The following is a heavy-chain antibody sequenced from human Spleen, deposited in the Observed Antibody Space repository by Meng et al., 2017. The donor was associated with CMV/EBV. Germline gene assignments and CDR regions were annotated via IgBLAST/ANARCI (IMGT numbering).Heavy chain of an antibody. CDR1: GFTFSSYA. CDR2: ISYDGSNK. D-gene: IGHD5-24*01. CDR3: ARDILKNKEMATPYYYYYYGMDV. V-gene: IGHV3-30-3*01. J-gene: IGHJ6*02. Sequence: GGSLRLSCAASGFTFSSYAMHWVRQAPGKGLEWVAVISYDGSNKYYADSVKGRLTISRDNSKNTLYLQMNSQRAEDTAVYYCARDILKNKEMATPYYYYYYGMDVWGQGTTVTVSS.